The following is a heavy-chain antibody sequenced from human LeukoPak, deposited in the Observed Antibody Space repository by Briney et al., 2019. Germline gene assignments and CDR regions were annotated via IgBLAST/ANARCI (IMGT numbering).Heavy chain of an antibody. CDR1: RFMISNYA. D-gene: IGHD6-13*01. Sequence: PGGALRLSHSASRFMISNYAMHWVGQAPGKGLEYVSAISANGGSTYYADSVKSRFTISRDNSKNTLYLQMSSLRAEDTAMYQCVKDLYKGDSASWYFFHYWGEGTLVTVSS. CDR2: ISANGGST. V-gene: IGHV3-64D*06. J-gene: IGHJ4*02. CDR3: VKDLYKGDSASWYFFHY.